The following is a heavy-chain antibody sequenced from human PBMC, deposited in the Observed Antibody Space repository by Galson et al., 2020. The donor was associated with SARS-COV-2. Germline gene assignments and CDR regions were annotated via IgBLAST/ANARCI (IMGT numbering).Heavy chain of an antibody. CDR1: GYTFTGYY. Sequence: ASVKVSCKASGYTFTGYYMHWVRQAPGQGLEWMRWINPNSGGTNYAQKFQGWVTMTRDTSISTAYMELSRLRSDDTAVYYCAREERATMVRGVITPMYYWGQGTLVTGSS. V-gene: IGHV1-2*04. D-gene: IGHD3-10*01. CDR3: AREERATMVRGVITPMYY. J-gene: IGHJ4*02. CDR2: INPNSGGT.